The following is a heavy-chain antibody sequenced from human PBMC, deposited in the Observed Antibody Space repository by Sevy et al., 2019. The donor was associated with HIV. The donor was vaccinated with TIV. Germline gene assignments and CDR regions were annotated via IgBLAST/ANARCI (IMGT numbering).Heavy chain of an antibody. CDR2: INPNRGGT. D-gene: IGHD3-22*01. J-gene: IGHJ4*02. V-gene: IGHV1-2*02. CDR3: TRGPSGFSGSDLAY. CDR1: GYTFTGYY. Sequence: ASVKVSCKASGYTFTGYYMHWAPRAPALALEWRGWINPNRGGTKYAQKFQGRVTMTRDTSISTAYMELSRLKSDDTAVYYCTRGPSGFSGSDLAYWGQGTLVTVSS.